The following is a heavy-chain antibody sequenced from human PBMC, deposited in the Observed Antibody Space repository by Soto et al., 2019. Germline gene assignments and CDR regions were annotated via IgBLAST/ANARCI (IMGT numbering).Heavy chain of an antibody. D-gene: IGHD3-22*01. Sequence: SVKVSCKASGGTFSSYAISWVRQAPGQVLEWMGGIIPIFGTANYAQKFQGRVTITADESTSTAYMELSSLRSEDTAVYYRARKRITMIGWNYYYYGMEGWGQGSTVTVCS. CDR3: ARKRITMIGWNYYYYGMEG. V-gene: IGHV1-69*13. CDR2: IIPIFGTA. CDR1: GGTFSSYA. J-gene: IGHJ6*02.